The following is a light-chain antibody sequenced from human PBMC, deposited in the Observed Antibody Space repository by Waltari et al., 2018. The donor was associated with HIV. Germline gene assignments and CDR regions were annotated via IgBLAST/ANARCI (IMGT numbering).Light chain of an antibody. CDR2: QDI. J-gene: IGLJ2*01. CDR3: QVWDSSTVV. CDR1: TLGGKY. Sequence: SYELIQAPSVSVSPGQTASITCSGDTLGGKYVCWYQQRPSKSHVLVTYQDIKRPSGIPERFSGSSSGNTATLTISGTQTMDEADYYCQVWDSSTVVFGGGTKLTVL. V-gene: IGLV3-1*01.